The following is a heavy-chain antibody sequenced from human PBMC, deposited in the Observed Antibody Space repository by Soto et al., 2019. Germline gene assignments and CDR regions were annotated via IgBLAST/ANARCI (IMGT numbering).Heavy chain of an antibody. CDR2: AYYTGTT. CDR1: GGSLSSYY. CDR3: ARGPNYDFWSGYFRG. Sequence: PSETLSLTCAVSGGSLSSYYWSWIRQPPGKGLEWVGYAYYTGTTSYNPSLKSRVTISVDKSRNQFSLKLSSVTAADTAVYYCARGPNYDFWSGYFRGWGQGTLVTVSP. J-gene: IGHJ4*02. D-gene: IGHD3-3*01. V-gene: IGHV4-59*13.